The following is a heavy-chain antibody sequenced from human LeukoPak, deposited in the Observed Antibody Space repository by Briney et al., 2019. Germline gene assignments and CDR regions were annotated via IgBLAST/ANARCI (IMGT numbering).Heavy chain of an antibody. CDR2: IYPGDSHT. CDR3: GRYGSGSWPSYYYYYIDV. D-gene: IGHD3-10*01. Sequence: GESLKISCEASGYSFTDYWIGWVRQMPGKGLEWMGIIYPGDSHTRYSPSFQGQVTISADKSVSTAYLRWSSLRASDTAIYYCGRYGSGSWPSYYYYYIDVWGKGTTVTVSS. V-gene: IGHV5-51*01. CDR1: GYSFTDYW. J-gene: IGHJ6*03.